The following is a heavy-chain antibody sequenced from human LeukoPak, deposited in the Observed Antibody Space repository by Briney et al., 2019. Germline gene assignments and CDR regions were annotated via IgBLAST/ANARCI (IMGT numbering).Heavy chain of an antibody. CDR1: GYTFTGYY. CDR2: INPNSGGT. CDR3: AREGGMESSGCYDY. D-gene: IGHD6-19*01. Sequence: ASVKVSCKASGYTFTGYYMHWVRQAPGQGLEWMGWINPNSGGTNYAQKFQGWVTMTRDTSISTAYMELSRLRSDDTAVYYCAREGGMESSGCYDYWGQGTLVTVSS. J-gene: IGHJ4*02. V-gene: IGHV1-2*04.